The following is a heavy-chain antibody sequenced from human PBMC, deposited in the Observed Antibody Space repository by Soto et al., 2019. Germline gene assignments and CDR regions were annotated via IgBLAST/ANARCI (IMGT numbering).Heavy chain of an antibody. Sequence: VRLVESGGTLVQPGGSLRISCAASGLTFSGHWMTWVRQTPGKGPEWVANISPDGSDKSYVDSVKGRFTISRDNDKNSLSLQLDSLRAEDTAVYHCACRPAGNTYHAVFDFWGQGTLVTVSS. CDR1: GLTFSGHW. V-gene: IGHV3-7*03. CDR3: ACRPAGNTYHAVFDF. J-gene: IGHJ4*02. CDR2: ISPDGSDK. D-gene: IGHD6-6*01.